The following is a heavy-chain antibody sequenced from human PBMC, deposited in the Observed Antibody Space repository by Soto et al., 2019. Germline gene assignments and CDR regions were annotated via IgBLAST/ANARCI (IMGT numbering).Heavy chain of an antibody. CDR1: GDSITNYY. V-gene: IGHV4-59*13. D-gene: IGHD2-8*01. Sequence: KPSETLSLTCTVSGDSITNYYWSWIRQPPGKGLEWIGYIDYSGSTKYNPSLESRVTMSVDTSKKQISLKLSSVSAADTAVYYCARLGGYGVQWGWFDPWGQGTPVTVSS. CDR2: IDYSGST. J-gene: IGHJ5*02. CDR3: ARLGGYGVQWGWFDP.